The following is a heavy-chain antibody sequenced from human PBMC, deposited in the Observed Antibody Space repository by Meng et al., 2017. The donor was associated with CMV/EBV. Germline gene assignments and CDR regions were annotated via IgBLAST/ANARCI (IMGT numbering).Heavy chain of an antibody. Sequence: SETLSLTCTVSGGSISSYYWSWIRQPPGKGLEWIGYIYYSGSTNYNPSLKSRVTISVDTSKNSLYLQMNSLRAEDTAVYYCARDLTRGTISFGGMDVWGQGTTVTVSS. J-gene: IGHJ6*02. CDR1: GGSISSYY. CDR2: IYYSGST. V-gene: IGHV4-59*12. D-gene: IGHD3-3*01. CDR3: ARDLTRGTISFGGMDV.